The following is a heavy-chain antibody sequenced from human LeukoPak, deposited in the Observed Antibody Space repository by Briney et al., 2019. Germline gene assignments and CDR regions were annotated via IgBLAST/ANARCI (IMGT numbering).Heavy chain of an antibody. J-gene: IGHJ4*02. Sequence: ASVKVSCKASGYTFTSYSISWVRQAPGQGLEWMGWISAYNGNTIYAQKVKGRVTMTTDTSTSTAYMELRSLKSDDTAVYYCAGASYCSGGSCYSDYWSQGTLVTVSS. CDR1: GYTFTSYS. V-gene: IGHV1-18*01. CDR2: ISAYNGNT. CDR3: AGASYCSGGSCYSDY. D-gene: IGHD2-15*01.